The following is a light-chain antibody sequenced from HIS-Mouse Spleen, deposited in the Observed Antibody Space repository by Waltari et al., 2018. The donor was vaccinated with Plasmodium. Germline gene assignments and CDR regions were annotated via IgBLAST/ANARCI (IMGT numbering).Light chain of an antibody. V-gene: IGLV2-14*03. CDR3: SSYTSSSTLNYV. Sequence: QAALTQPASVSGSPGQAIPISCTGTSSDVGGYNYVSWYQQHPGKAPKLMIYDVSNRPSGVSNRFSGSKSGNTASLTISGLQAEDEAYYYCSSYTSSSTLNYVFGTGTKVTVL. CDR1: SSDVGGYNY. J-gene: IGLJ1*01. CDR2: DVS.